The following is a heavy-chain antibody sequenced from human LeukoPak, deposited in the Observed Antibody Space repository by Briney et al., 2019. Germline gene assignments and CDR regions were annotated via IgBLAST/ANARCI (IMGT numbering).Heavy chain of an antibody. J-gene: IGHJ4*02. CDR2: ISGSGGST. V-gene: IGHV3-23*01. CDR1: GFTFSSYA. Sequence: PGGSLRLSCAASGFTFSSYAMSRVRQAPGKGLEWVSAISGSGGSTYYADSVKGRFTISRDNSKNTLYLQMNSLRAEDTAVYYCAKGSSWLVLQGDYWGQGTLVTVSS. CDR3: AKGSSWLVLQGDY. D-gene: IGHD6-19*01.